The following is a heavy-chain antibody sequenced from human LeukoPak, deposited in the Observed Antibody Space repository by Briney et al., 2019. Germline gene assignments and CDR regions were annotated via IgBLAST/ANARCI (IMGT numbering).Heavy chain of an antibody. Sequence: PGGSLRHSCGASGFTFSNYWMSWVRQAPGKGLEWVANIKQDGSEKYYVDSLKGRFTISRDNAKNSLSLQMSSLSAGDTAVYYCARIYSGYVSWFDSWGQGTLVTVSS. D-gene: IGHD5-12*01. CDR3: ARIYSGYVSWFDS. CDR2: IKQDGSEK. J-gene: IGHJ5*01. CDR1: GFTFSNYW. V-gene: IGHV3-7*01.